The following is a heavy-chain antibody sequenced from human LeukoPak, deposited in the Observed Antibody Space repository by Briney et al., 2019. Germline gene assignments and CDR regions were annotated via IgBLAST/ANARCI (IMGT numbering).Heavy chain of an antibody. D-gene: IGHD4-17*01. Sequence: GGSLRLSCVASGFTFSSYSMNWVRQAPGKGLEWVSSISSSSSYLYYVYSVKGRFTISRDNAKNSLYLQMNRLRAEDTAVYYCARGRAVTTYYYYGMDVWGKGTTVTVSS. CDR3: ARGRAVTTYYYYGMDV. CDR1: GFTFSSYS. CDR2: ISSSSSYL. J-gene: IGHJ6*04. V-gene: IGHV3-21*01.